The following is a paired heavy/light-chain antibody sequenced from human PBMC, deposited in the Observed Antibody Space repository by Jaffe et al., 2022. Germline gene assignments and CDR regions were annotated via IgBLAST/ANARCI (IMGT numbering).Light chain of an antibody. J-gene: IGLJ1*01. CDR3: NSRDSSGNHLYV. CDR2: GKN. Sequence: SSELTQDPAVSVALGQTVRITCQGDSLRSYYASWYQQKPGQAPVLVIYGKNNRPSGIPDRFSGSSSGNTASLTITGAQAEDEADYYCNSRDSSGNHLYVFGTGTKVTVL. CDR1: SLRSYY. V-gene: IGLV3-19*01.
Heavy chain of an antibody. CDR3: ARDYPGHYDILTGSDSEGAFDI. D-gene: IGHD3-9*01. Sequence: EVQLVESGGGLVKPGGSLRLSCAASGFTFSSYSMNWVRQAPGKGLEWVSSISSSSSYIYYADSVKGRFTISRDNAKNSLYLQMNSLRAEDTAVYYCARDYPGHYDILTGSDSEGAFDIWGQGTMVTVSS. J-gene: IGHJ3*02. V-gene: IGHV3-21*01. CDR2: ISSSSSYI. CDR1: GFTFSSYS.